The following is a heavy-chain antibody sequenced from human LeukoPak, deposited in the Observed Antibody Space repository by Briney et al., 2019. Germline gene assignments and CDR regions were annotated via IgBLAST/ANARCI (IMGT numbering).Heavy chain of an antibody. V-gene: IGHV3-23*01. J-gene: IGHJ4*02. CDR3: AKVPVPVIGAAGPFDY. CDR1: GFTFRSYS. Sequence: GGSLRLSCAASGFTFRSYSMNWVRQAPGKGLEWVSVISGSSSNTDYADSVRGRFTISRDNSKNTLYLQMNSLRAEDTAVYYCAKVPVPVIGAAGPFDYWGQGTLVTVSS. CDR2: ISGSSSNT. D-gene: IGHD6-13*01.